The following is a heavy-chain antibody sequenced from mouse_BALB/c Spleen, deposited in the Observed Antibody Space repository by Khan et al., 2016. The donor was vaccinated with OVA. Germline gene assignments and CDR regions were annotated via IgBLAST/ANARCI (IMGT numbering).Heavy chain of an antibody. V-gene: IGHV1S137*01. J-gene: IGHJ2*01. Sequence: QVRLQQSGPEPVRPGVSVKISCKGSGYTFTDYAMYWVKQSHAESLEWIGLISTYSGNTNYNQKFKGKATMTVDKSSTTAYMELARLTSEDSAIYYCARPAYDGYYDYWGQGTTLTVSS. CDR3: ARPAYDGYYDY. CDR2: ISTYSGNT. D-gene: IGHD2-3*01. CDR1: GYTFTDYA.